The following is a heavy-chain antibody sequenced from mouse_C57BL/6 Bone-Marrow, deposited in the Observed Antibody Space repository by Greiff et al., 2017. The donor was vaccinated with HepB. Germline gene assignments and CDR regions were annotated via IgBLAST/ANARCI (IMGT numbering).Heavy chain of an antibody. D-gene: IGHD1-1*01. V-gene: IGHV1-69*01. CDR1: GYTFTSYW. CDR2: IDPSDSYT. CDR3: ARSTVVANWYFDV. J-gene: IGHJ1*03. Sequence: QVQLKQPGAELVMPGASVKLSCKASGYTFTSYWMHWVKQRPGQGLEWIGEIDPSDSYTNYNQKFKGKSTLTVDKSSSTAYMQLSSLTSEDSAVYYCARSTVVANWYFDVWGTGTTVTVSS.